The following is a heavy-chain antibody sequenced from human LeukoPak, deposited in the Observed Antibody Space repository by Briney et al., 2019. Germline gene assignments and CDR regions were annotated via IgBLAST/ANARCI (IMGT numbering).Heavy chain of an antibody. CDR2: MNPNSGNT. Sequence: GASVKVSCKASGYTFTSYDINWVRQATGQGLEGMGWMNPNSGNTGYAQKFQGRVTMTRNTSISTAYMELSSLRSEDTAAYYCAREVDILTVTYAFDIWGQGTMVTVSS. J-gene: IGHJ3*02. CDR1: GYTFTSYD. D-gene: IGHD3-9*01. V-gene: IGHV1-8*01. CDR3: AREVDILTVTYAFDI.